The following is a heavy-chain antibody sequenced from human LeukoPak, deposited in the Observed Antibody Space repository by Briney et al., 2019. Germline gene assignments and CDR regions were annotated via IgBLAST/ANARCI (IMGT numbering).Heavy chain of an antibody. CDR3: ARGRSSMANYYYDSSGYRAEYFQH. CDR1: GGSISSYY. CDR2: ISYSGST. D-gene: IGHD3-22*01. V-gene: IGHV4-59*12. J-gene: IGHJ1*01. Sequence: SETLSLTCTVSGGSISSYYWSWIRQHPGKGLEWIGYISYSGSTNYNPSLKSRVTVSVDTSKNQFSLKLSSVTAADTAVYYCARGRSSMANYYYDSSGYRAEYFQHWGQGTLVTVSS.